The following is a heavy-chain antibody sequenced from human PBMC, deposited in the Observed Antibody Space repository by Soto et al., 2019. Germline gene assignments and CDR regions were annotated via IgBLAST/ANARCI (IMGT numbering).Heavy chain of an antibody. V-gene: IGHV1-46*03. CDR1: GYTFTSYY. CDR3: ASDVAVAGLFDY. Sequence: ASVKVSCKASGYTFTSYYMHWVRQAPGQGLEWMGIINPSGGSTSYAQKFQGRVTVTRDTSTSTVYMELSSLRSEDTAVYYCASDVAVAGLFDYWGQGTLVTVS. J-gene: IGHJ4*02. CDR2: INPSGGST. D-gene: IGHD6-19*01.